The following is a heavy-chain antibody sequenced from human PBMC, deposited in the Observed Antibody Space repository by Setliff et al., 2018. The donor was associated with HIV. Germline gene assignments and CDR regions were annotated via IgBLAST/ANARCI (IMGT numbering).Heavy chain of an antibody. CDR1: GFTFTTYA. J-gene: IGHJ4*02. CDR3: ARGVIRGVISQGGLDY. CDR2: INAANGKT. Sequence: ASVKVSCKDSGFTFTTYAVHWVRQAPGQRPEWMGRINAANGKTRYPQRFEARVTITMDTGASTAYMELNSLRSEDSAVYYCARGVIRGVISQGGLDYWGPGTLVTVSS. V-gene: IGHV1-3*01. D-gene: IGHD3-10*01.